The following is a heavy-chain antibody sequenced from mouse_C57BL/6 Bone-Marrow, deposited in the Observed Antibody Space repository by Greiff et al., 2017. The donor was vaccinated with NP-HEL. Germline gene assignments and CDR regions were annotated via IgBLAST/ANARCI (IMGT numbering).Heavy chain of an antibody. J-gene: IGHJ4*01. CDR1: GFTFSDYY. CDR3: ARERFYAMDY. V-gene: IGHV5-16*01. CDR2: INYDGSST. Sequence: EVQVVESEGGLVQPGSSMKLSCTASGFTFSDYYMAWVRQVPEKGLEWVANINYDGSSTYYLDSLKSRFIISRDNAKNMLYLQMSSLKSEDTATYYCARERFYAMDYWGQGTAVTVSS.